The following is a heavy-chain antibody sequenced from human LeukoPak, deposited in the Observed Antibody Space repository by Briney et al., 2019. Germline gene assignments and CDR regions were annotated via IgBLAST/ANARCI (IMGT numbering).Heavy chain of an antibody. CDR3: AKRGVVIRVILVGFHKEANYFDS. V-gene: IGHV3-23*01. Sequence: GGSLRLSCAVSGITLSNYGMSWVRQAPGKGLEWVAGISDSGGRTYYADSVKGRFTISRDTPKNTLYLQMNSLRAEDTAVYFCAKRGVVIRVILVGFHKEANYFDSWGQGALVSVSS. J-gene: IGHJ4*02. CDR1: GITLSNYG. CDR2: ISDSGGRT. D-gene: IGHD3-22*01.